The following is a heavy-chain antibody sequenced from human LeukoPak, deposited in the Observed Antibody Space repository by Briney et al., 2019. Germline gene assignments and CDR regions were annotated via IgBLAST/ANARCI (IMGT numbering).Heavy chain of an antibody. V-gene: IGHV3-30-3*01. D-gene: IGHD1-26*01. Sequence: PGGSLRLACAASGFTFSSYAMPWVRQAPGKGLEWVAVTSYDGSNKYYADSVKGRFTISRDNSKNTLYLQMNSLRAEDTAVYYCARDSVGATELDYWGQGTLVTVSS. J-gene: IGHJ4*02. CDR1: GFTFSSYA. CDR2: TSYDGSNK. CDR3: ARDSVGATELDY.